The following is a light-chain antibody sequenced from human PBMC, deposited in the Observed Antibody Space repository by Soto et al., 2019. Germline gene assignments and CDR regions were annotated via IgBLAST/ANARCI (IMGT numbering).Light chain of an antibody. J-gene: IGKJ1*01. Sequence: EIVFTPSPATLSLSPGESATLSGRASQSVTSYLAWYQQKPGQAHRLLIYGTSTRATDIPARFSGSGSGTEFTLTIRSLKSEDFAVYYCQKYNNWPKVTFGKGHKGDI. CDR1: QSVTSY. V-gene: IGKV3-15*01. CDR3: QKYNNWPKVT. CDR2: GTS.